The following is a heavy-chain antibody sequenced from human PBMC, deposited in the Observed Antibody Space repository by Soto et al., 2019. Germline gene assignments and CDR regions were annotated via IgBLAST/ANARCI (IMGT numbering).Heavy chain of an antibody. CDR1: GFTFSSYA. Sequence: EVQLLESGGGLVQPGGSLRLSCAASGFTFSSYAMSWVRQAPGKGLEWVSAISGSGGSTYYADSVKGRFTISRDNSKNTLYLQMNSLRAEDTAVYYCANPAGKYGFWSGIMDVWGQGTTVTVSS. V-gene: IGHV3-23*01. D-gene: IGHD3-3*01. CDR2: ISGSGGST. CDR3: ANPAGKYGFWSGIMDV. J-gene: IGHJ6*02.